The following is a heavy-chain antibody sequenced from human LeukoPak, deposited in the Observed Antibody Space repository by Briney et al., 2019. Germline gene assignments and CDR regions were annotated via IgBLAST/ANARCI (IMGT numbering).Heavy chain of an antibody. D-gene: IGHD6-13*01. V-gene: IGHV4-59*01. CDR2: IYYSGST. CDR3: ARDTIAAAGTPYGEFDY. CDR1: GGSISSYY. J-gene: IGHJ4*02. Sequence: PSGTLSLTCTVSGGSISSYYWSWIRHPPGKGLEWIGYIYYSGSTNYNPSLKSRVTTSVNTSKNQFSLKLSSVTAADTAVYYCARDTIAAAGTPYGEFDYWGQGTLVTVSS.